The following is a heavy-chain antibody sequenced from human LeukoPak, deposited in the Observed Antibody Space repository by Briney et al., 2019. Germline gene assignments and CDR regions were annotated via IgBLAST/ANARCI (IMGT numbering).Heavy chain of an antibody. CDR2: LSDSDGNT. CDR3: AKVSTTSCYGWNDY. D-gene: IGHD2-2*01. Sequence: TGGSLRLSCAASGFTFSSYAVSWVRQAPGKGLEWVSALSDSDGNTYYADSVKGRFTISRDNSKSTLYLQMNSLRADDTAVYYCAKVSTTSCYGWNDYWGQGTLVTVSS. V-gene: IGHV3-23*01. J-gene: IGHJ4*02. CDR1: GFTFSSYA.